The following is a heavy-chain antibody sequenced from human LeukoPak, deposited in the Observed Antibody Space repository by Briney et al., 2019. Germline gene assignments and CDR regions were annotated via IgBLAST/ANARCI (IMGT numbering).Heavy chain of an antibody. Sequence: GASVKVSCKASGYTFSSYGISWVRQAPGQGLEWMGWISTYNGDTHYAQKFQGRVTMTTDTSTSTAYMELRSLRSDDTAMYYCARRGGKTYGDYLLYYYYMDVWGKGTTVTVSS. D-gene: IGHD4-17*01. CDR2: ISTYNGDT. CDR1: GYTFSSYG. CDR3: ARRGGKTYGDYLLYYYYMDV. J-gene: IGHJ6*03. V-gene: IGHV1-18*01.